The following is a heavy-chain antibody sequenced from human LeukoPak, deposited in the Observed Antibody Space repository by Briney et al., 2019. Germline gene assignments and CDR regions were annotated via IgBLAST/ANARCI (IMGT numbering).Heavy chain of an antibody. CDR2: IYTSGST. CDR1: GDSISSTYY. CDR3: ARRDDSSGYHKIFDY. D-gene: IGHD3-22*01. V-gene: IGHV4-4*08. Sequence: SETLSLTCTVSGDSISSTYYWTWIRQPPGKGLEWIGRIYTSGSTNYNPSLKSRVTISVDTSKNQFSLKLSFLTAADTAVYYCARRDDSSGYHKIFDYWGPGTLVTVSS. J-gene: IGHJ4*02.